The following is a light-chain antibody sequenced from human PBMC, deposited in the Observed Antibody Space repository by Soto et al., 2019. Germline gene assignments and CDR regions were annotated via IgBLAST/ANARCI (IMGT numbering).Light chain of an antibody. CDR1: QSVGTY. CDR2: DAS. J-gene: IGKJ2*01. CDR3: QLRSSWPPYT. Sequence: EIVLTQSPATLSLSPGEGASLSCRASQSVGTYMAWYQHKPGQAPRLLIYDASKRATGIPARFCGSGSGTNFTFTISSLEPADFALYFCQLRSSWPPYTFAQGTKLGIK. V-gene: IGKV3-11*01.